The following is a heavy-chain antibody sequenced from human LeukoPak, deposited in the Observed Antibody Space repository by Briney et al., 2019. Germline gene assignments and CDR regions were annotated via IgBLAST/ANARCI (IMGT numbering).Heavy chain of an antibody. D-gene: IGHD2-2*01. CDR3: ARDKSRNFDL. V-gene: IGHV3-48*02. Sequence: GGSLRLSCAASGFTFNIYRIYWVRQAPGKGLEWVSYISSSSSTIYYADSVKGRFTISRDNAKNSLYLQMNSLRDEDTAVYYCARDKSRNFDLWGRGTLVTVSS. J-gene: IGHJ2*01. CDR1: GFTFNIYR. CDR2: ISSSSSTI.